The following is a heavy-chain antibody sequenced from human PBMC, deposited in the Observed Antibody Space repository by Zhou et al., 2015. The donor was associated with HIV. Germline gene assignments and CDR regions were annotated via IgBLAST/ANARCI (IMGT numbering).Heavy chain of an antibody. J-gene: IGHJ4*02. D-gene: IGHD1-26*01. CDR1: GGTFSSYS. V-gene: IGHV1-69*01. Sequence: QVQLLQSGAELKKPGSSVKVSCTASGGTFSSYSISWVRQAPGQGLEWLGGIVPVFGTTNYAEKFQARATITADESTSTAYMELSNLRSEDTAIYYCATSPGVGSTYYFDSWGQG. CDR2: IVPVFGTT. CDR3: ATSPGVGSTYYFDS.